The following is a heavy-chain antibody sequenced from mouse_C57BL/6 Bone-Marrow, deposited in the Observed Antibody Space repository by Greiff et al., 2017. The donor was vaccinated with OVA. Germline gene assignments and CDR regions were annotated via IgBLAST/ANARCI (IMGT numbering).Heavy chain of an antibody. CDR3: ARPPGTTFYVDY. CDR1: GFTFSSYG. CDR2: ISSGGSYT. D-gene: IGHD5-5*01. V-gene: IGHV5-6*01. J-gene: IGHJ2*01. Sequence: EVQGVESGGDLVKPGGSLKLSCAASGFTFSSYGMSWVRQTPDKRLEWVATISSGGSYTYYPDRVKGRFTISRDNAKNTQYLQMSSLKSEDTAMYYCARPPGTTFYVDYWGQGTTLTVSS.